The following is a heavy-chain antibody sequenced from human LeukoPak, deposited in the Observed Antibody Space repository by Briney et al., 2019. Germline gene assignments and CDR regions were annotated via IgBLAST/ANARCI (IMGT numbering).Heavy chain of an antibody. Sequence: PGGSLRLSCAASGFTFSSYGMHWVRQAPGKGLEWVAVISYDGSNKYYADSVKGRFTISRDNSKNTLYLQMNSLRAEDTAVYYCAKSGSSSWYYYYYGMDVWGQGTTVTVSS. CDR1: GFTFSSYG. V-gene: IGHV3-30*18. D-gene: IGHD6-13*01. J-gene: IGHJ6*02. CDR3: AKSGSSSWYYYYYGMDV. CDR2: ISYDGSNK.